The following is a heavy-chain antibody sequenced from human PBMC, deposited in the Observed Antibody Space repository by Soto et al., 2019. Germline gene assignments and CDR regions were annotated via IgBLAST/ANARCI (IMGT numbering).Heavy chain of an antibody. CDR2: INHSGST. CDR3: ARGQSSVLLDC. Sequence: QVQLQQWGAGLLKPSETLSLTCAVYGGSFSAYYWSWIRQPARKGLEWIGEINHSGSTNYNPSLKSRVTISVDTSQNQFSLKLSSVTAADTAVYYCARGQSSVLLDCWGQGILVTVSS. V-gene: IGHV4-34*01. J-gene: IGHJ4*02. D-gene: IGHD2-8*02. CDR1: GGSFSAYY.